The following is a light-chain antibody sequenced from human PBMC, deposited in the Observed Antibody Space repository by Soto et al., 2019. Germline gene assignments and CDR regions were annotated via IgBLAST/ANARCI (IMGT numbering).Light chain of an antibody. V-gene: IGKV1-17*01. CDR2: AAS. CDR1: QGIRND. J-gene: IGKJ1*01. Sequence: DIQMTQFPSSLSASIGDSVTITCRASQGIRNDLGWYQQKPGKAPKRLIYAASSLQSGVPSRFSGSGSGTEFTLAISSLQPEDSATFYCLQHSTYPLTFGQGTKVEIK. CDR3: LQHSTYPLT.